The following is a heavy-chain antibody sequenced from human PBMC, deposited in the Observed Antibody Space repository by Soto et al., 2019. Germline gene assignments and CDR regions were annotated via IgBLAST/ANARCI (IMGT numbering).Heavy chain of an antibody. V-gene: IGHV1-69*13. CDR1: GGTFSSYA. CDR3: ARDRFAGDYWGMDV. J-gene: IGHJ6*02. CDR2: IIPIFGTA. D-gene: IGHD3-10*01. Sequence: SVKVSCKASGGTFSSYAISWVRQAPGQGLEWMGGIIPIFGTANYAQKFQGRVTITADESTSTAYMELSSLRSEDTAVYYCARDRFAGDYWGMDVWGQGTTVTVSS.